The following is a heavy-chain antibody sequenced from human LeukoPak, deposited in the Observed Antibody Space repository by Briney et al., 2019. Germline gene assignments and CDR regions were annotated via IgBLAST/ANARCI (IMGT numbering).Heavy chain of an antibody. CDR1: GYTFTSYY. CDR2: INPNSGGT. J-gene: IGHJ6*03. Sequence: ASVKVSCKASGYTFTSYYIHWVRQAPGQGLEWMGWINPNSGGTNYEQKFQGRVTMTRDTSISTAYMQLSGLRSDDTAVYYCARDARGCSSTSCPTGNYYYYYMDVWGKGTTVTISS. V-gene: IGHV1-2*02. D-gene: IGHD2-2*01. CDR3: ARDARGCSSTSCPTGNYYYYYMDV.